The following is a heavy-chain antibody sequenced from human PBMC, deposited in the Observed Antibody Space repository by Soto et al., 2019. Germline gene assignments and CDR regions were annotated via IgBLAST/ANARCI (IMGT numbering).Heavy chain of an antibody. CDR1: GGSISSGGEY. D-gene: IGHD3-16*01. CDR3: ARAHVEGWFDP. V-gene: IGHV4-31*03. CDR2: IYYSGST. J-gene: IGHJ5*02. Sequence: QVQLQESGPGLVKPSQTLSLTCTVSGGSISSGGEYWSWIRQRPGKGLEWIGYIYYSGSTYYNPSLKSXXTXSXXTSKNHFSLKLSSVIAADTAVYYCARAHVEGWFDPWGQGTLVTVSS.